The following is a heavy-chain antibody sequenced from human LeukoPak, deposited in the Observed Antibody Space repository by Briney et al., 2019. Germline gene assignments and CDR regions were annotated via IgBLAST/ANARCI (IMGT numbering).Heavy chain of an antibody. CDR3: ARVEGQYSGYVREDAFDI. D-gene: IGHD5-12*01. CDR1: GYTFTSYY. Sequence: ASVKVSCKASGYTFTSYYMHWVRQAPGQGLEWMGIINPSDGSTSYAQKFQGRVTMTRDTSTSTVYMELSSLRSEDTAVYYCARVEGQYSGYVREDAFDIWGQGTMVTVSS. J-gene: IGHJ3*02. CDR2: INPSDGST. V-gene: IGHV1-46*01.